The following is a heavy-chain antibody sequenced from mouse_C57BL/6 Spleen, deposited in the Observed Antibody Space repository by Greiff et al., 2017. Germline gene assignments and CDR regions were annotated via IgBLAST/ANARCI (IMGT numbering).Heavy chain of an antibody. CDR2: IFPGDGDT. CDR3: ARWEEGYDGGY. V-gene: IGHV1-82*01. CDR1: GYAFSSSW. Sequence: QVQLKESGPELVKPGASVKISCKASGYAFSSSWMNWVKQRPGKGLEWIGRIFPGDGDTNYNGKFKGKATLTADTSSSTAYMQLSSLTTEDSAVYYCARWEEGYDGGYWGQGTTLTVSS. J-gene: IGHJ2*01. D-gene: IGHD2-2*01.